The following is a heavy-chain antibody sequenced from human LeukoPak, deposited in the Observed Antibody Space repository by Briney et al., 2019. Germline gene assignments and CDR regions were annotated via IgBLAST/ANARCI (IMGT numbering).Heavy chain of an antibody. CDR2: ISSNSGGI. CDR3: AREKMDIVATIRRSSDFYYYYYMDV. J-gene: IGHJ6*03. D-gene: IGHD5-12*01. CDR1: GFIFDDYA. V-gene: IGHV3-9*01. Sequence: GGSLRLSCVTSGFIFDDYAMHWVRQGPGKGLEWVSGISSNSGGIAYVDSVKGRFTISRDNAKNSLYLQMNSLRAEDTAVYYCAREKMDIVATIRRSSDFYYYYYMDVWGKGTTVTVS.